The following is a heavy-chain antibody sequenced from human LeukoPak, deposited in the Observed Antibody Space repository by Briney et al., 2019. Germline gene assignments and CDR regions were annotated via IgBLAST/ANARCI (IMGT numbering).Heavy chain of an antibody. CDR3: ARGAAGYSGGFGGGMDV. Sequence: GASVKVSCKASGYTFTGYYMHWVRQAPGQGLEWMGWINPNSGGTNYAQKFQGWVTMTRGTSISTAYMELSRLTFDDTAIYYCARGAAGYSGGFGGGMDVWGKGTTVTVSS. CDR1: GYTFTGYY. CDR2: INPNSGGT. J-gene: IGHJ6*04. D-gene: IGHD6-19*01. V-gene: IGHV1-2*04.